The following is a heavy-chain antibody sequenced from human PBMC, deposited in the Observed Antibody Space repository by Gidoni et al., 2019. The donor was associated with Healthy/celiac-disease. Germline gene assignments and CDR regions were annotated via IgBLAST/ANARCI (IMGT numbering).Heavy chain of an antibody. CDR2: IDPSDSYT. Sequence: EVQLVQSGAEVKKPGESLRISCKGSGYSFTSYWISWVRQMPGKGLEWMGRIDPSDSYTNYSPSFQGHVTISADKSISTAYLQWSSLKASDTAMYYCARPYSTNYYDSTGYYYAYFDYWGQGTLVTVSS. CDR1: GYSFTSYW. D-gene: IGHD3-22*01. CDR3: ARPYSTNYYDSTGYYYAYFDY. V-gene: IGHV5-10-1*01. J-gene: IGHJ4*02.